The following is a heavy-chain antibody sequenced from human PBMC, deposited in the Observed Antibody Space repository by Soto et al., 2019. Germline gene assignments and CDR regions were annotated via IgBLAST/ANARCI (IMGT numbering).Heavy chain of an antibody. V-gene: IGHV1-24*01. CDR1: GGTFSSYA. CDR3: ATSRRFWSGHTTLNYYYGMDV. CDR2: FDPEDGET. J-gene: IGHJ6*02. Sequence: GASVKVSCKASGGTFSSYAISWVRQAPGKGLEWMGGFDPEDGETIYAQKFQGRVTMTEDTSTDTAYMELSSLRSEDTAVYYCATSRRFWSGHTTLNYYYGMDVWGQGATVTVSS. D-gene: IGHD3-3*01.